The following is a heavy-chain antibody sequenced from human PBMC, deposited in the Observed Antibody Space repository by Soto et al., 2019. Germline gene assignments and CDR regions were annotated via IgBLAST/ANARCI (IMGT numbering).Heavy chain of an antibody. D-gene: IGHD3-22*01. V-gene: IGHV5-10-1*01. J-gene: IGHJ4*02. CDR3: ARQIYDSDTGPNFQYYFDS. CDR2: IDPSDSQT. Sequence: QSVKISCKGSGYSFAGYWITWVRQKPGKGLEWMGRIDPSDSQTYYSPSFRGRVTISATKSITTVFLQWSSLRASDTAMYYCARQIYDSDTGPNFQYYFDSWGQGTPVTVAS. CDR1: GYSFAGYW.